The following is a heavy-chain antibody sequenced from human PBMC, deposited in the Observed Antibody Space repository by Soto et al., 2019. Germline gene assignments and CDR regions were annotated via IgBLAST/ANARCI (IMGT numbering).Heavy chain of an antibody. CDR2: IIPLFGTA. V-gene: IGHV1-69*13. D-gene: IGHD3-22*01. J-gene: IGHJ4*02. CDR3: ARQFNYDTSGYYYAY. CDR1: GGTFNKYA. Sequence: SVKVSCKASGGTFNKYAIDWVRQAPGQGLEWMGGIIPLFGTANYAQKFQGRVTITADEATSTAYMELSSLRSEDTAVYYCARQFNYDTSGYYYAYWGQGTLVTVSS.